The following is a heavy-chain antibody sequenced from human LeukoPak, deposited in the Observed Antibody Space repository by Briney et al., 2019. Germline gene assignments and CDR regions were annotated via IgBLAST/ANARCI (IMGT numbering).Heavy chain of an antibody. J-gene: IGHJ4*02. V-gene: IGHV3-7*01. Sequence: PGGSLRLSCAASGFTFRNYWMGWVRQAPGKGLEWVANTKPDGTAEYYADSVRGRFTTSRDNANNFLYLQMNSLRGEDTAVYYCVRDSGLHTNFDYWGQGPLVTVSS. CDR2: TKPDGTAE. CDR3: VRDSGLHTNFDY. D-gene: IGHD5-12*01. CDR1: GFTFRNYW.